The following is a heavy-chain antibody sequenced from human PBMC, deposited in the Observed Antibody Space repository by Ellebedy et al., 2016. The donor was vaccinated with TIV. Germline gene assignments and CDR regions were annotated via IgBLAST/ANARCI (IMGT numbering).Heavy chain of an antibody. D-gene: IGHD3-16*02. CDR3: ARLTSYYDNVLGSYRYTWFDY. CDR1: GGSISSYY. Sequence: MPSETLSLTCTVSGGSISSYYWSWIRQPPGKGLEWIGYIYYSGSTKYNPSLKSRITISVDTSKNQFSLKLTSVTAADTAVYYCARLTSYYDNVLGSYRYTWFDYWGQGTLVTVSS. CDR2: IYYSGST. V-gene: IGHV4-59*08. J-gene: IGHJ4*02.